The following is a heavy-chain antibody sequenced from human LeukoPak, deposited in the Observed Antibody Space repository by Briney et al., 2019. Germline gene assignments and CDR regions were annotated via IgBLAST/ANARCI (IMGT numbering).Heavy chain of an antibody. CDR2: ISGSGGTT. J-gene: IGHJ4*02. CDR1: GFTFSSYG. D-gene: IGHD3-22*01. V-gene: IGHV3-23*01. CDR3: AKTNGYYSD. Sequence: PGGSLRLSCAASGFTFSSYGMNWVSQAPGKGLEWVSGISGSGGTTYYADSVKGRLTISRDNSKNSLSLQVSSLRVEDTAVYYCAKTNGYYSDWGQGTLVTVYS.